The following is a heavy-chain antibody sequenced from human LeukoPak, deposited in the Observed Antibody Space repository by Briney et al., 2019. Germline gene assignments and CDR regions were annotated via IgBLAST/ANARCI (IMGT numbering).Heavy chain of an antibody. V-gene: IGHV1-3*01. J-gene: IGHJ3*02. CDR3: ARVPAVMDAFDI. D-gene: IGHD2-2*01. CDR1: GYTFTSYA. Sequence: ASVKVSCKASGYTFTSYAIHWVRQAPGQRLEWMGWISAGNGNTKYSQNFQGRVTFISNTSATTAFMELSSLRSEDAAVYYCARVPAVMDAFDIWGQGTMVTVSS. CDR2: ISAGNGNT.